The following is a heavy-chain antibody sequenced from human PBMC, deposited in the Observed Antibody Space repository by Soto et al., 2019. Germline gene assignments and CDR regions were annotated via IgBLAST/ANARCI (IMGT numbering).Heavy chain of an antibody. Sequence: TSETLSLTCTVSGGSISSYYWSWIRQPPGKGLEWIGYIYYSGSTNYNPSLKSRVTISVDTSKNQFSLKLSSVTAADTAVYYCARVVRFLEWLLLDYWGQGTLVTVSS. V-gene: IGHV4-59*01. J-gene: IGHJ4*02. CDR3: ARVVRFLEWLLLDY. CDR1: GGSISSYY. D-gene: IGHD3-3*01. CDR2: IYYSGST.